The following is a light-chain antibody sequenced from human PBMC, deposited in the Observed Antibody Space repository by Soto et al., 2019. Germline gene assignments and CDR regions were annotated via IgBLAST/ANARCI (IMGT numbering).Light chain of an antibody. J-gene: IGLJ1*01. CDR1: SSDVGAYHY. Sequence: QSALTQPPSASGSPGQSVTLSCTGTSSDVGAYHYVSWFKQHPGKAPKLLIYAVTKRPSGVPDRFSGSKSGNTASLTVSGLQAEDEADYYCSSYAGSNNLYVFGTGTKLTVL. CDR3: SSYAGSNNLYV. V-gene: IGLV2-8*01. CDR2: AVT.